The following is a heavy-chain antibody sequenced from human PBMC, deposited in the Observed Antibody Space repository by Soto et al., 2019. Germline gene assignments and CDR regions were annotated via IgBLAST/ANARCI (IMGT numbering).Heavy chain of an antibody. CDR3: ARHTYYDFWSGYSTYNWFDP. Sequence: PSETLSLTCTVSGGSISSYYWSWIRQPPGKGLEWIGYIYYSGSTNYNPSLKSRVTISVDTSKNQFSLKLSSVTAADTAVYYCARHTYYDFWSGYSTYNWFDPWGQGTLVTVSS. D-gene: IGHD3-3*01. V-gene: IGHV4-59*08. J-gene: IGHJ5*02. CDR1: GGSISSYY. CDR2: IYYSGST.